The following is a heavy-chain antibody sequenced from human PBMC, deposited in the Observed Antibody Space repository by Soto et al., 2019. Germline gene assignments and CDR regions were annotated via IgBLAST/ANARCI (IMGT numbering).Heavy chain of an antibody. CDR3: AKSTSGYGGASDF. D-gene: IGHD4-17*01. V-gene: IGHV3-30*18. CDR2: IAYEGKTA. Sequence: PGGSLRLSCEVSGFTLSNSGIHWVRQAPDKGLEWVATIAYEGKTANYADSAKGRFTISRDISKSTVYLQMNSLRREDTATYYCAKSTSGYGGASDFWDQGTGVTVSS. J-gene: IGHJ4*02. CDR1: GFTLSNSG.